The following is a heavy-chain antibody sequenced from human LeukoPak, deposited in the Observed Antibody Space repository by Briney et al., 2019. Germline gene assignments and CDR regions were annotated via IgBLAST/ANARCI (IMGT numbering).Heavy chain of an antibody. CDR2: IYYSGST. D-gene: IGHD5-24*01. J-gene: IGHJ3*02. CDR1: GGSIRSSTSY. Sequence: SETLSLTCTVSGGSIRSSTSYWGWVRQPPGKGLEWIGSIYYSGSTYYNPSLKSRVTISVDTSKNQFSLKLSSVTAADTAVYYCARVKMATIRGGAFDIWGQGTMVTVSS. V-gene: IGHV4-39*07. CDR3: ARVKMATIRGGAFDI.